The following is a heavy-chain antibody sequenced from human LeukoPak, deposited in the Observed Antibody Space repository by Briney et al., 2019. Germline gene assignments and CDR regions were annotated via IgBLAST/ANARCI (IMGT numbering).Heavy chain of an antibody. CDR2: IYYSGST. CDR3: ARDATYGGNPYYYYYYMDV. D-gene: IGHD4-23*01. Sequence: SETLSLTCTVSGGSISSYYWSWIRQPPGKRLEWIGYIYYSGSTNYNPSLKSRVAISVDTSKNQFSLKLSSVTAADTAVYYCARDATYGGNPYYYYYYMDVWGKGTTVTVSS. V-gene: IGHV4-59*01. CDR1: GGSISSYY. J-gene: IGHJ6*03.